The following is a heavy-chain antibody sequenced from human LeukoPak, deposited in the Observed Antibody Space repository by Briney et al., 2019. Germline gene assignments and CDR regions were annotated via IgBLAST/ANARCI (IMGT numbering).Heavy chain of an antibody. Sequence: GGSLRLSCGASGFTFSTYAMSWVRQGPLKGLEWVSAIGGSGGSTDYADSVKGRFIISRDNSKNAVYLQMNSLRAEDTAVYYCARGTGFSDLDAFDIWGQGTVVTVSS. V-gene: IGHV3-23*01. CDR2: IGGSGGST. CDR1: GFTFSTYA. J-gene: IGHJ3*02. CDR3: ARGTGFSDLDAFDI. D-gene: IGHD1-1*01.